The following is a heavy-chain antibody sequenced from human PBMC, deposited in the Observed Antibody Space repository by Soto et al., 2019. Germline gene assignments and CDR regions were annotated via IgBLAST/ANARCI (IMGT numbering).Heavy chain of an antibody. Sequence: LSLTCAASGFTFSNAWMSWVRQAPGKGLEWVGRIKSKTDGGTTDYAAPVKGRFTISRDDSKNTLYLQMNSLKTEDTAVYYCTTDGVVAATDAFDIWGQGTMVTVSS. D-gene: IGHD2-15*01. CDR2: IKSKTDGGTT. CDR1: GFTFSNAW. V-gene: IGHV3-15*01. J-gene: IGHJ3*02. CDR3: TTDGVVAATDAFDI.